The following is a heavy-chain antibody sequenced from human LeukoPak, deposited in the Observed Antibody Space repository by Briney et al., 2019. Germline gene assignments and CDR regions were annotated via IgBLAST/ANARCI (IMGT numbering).Heavy chain of an antibody. Sequence: ASVKVSCKASGYTFTSYYMHWVRQAPGQGLEWMGVINPSGGTTTYARKFQGRVTMTRDTSTSTVYMELSSLSSEDTAVYFCARGGTWTIYYFDYWGQGTLVTVSS. V-gene: IGHV1-46*01. CDR1: GYTFTSYY. J-gene: IGHJ4*02. CDR2: INPSGGTT. D-gene: IGHD3/OR15-3a*01. CDR3: ARGGTWTIYYFDY.